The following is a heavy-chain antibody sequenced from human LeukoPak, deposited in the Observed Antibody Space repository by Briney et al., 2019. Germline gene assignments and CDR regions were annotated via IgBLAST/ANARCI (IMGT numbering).Heavy chain of an antibody. D-gene: IGHD6-6*01. V-gene: IGHV3-23*01. CDR1: GFTFRSYA. Sequence: GGSLRLSCAASGFTFRSYAMTWVRQAPGKGLEWVSAISGSGGSTYYADSVKGRFTISRDNSKNTLYLQMNSLRAEDTAVYYCAKEGFSSSLYYFDYWGQGTLVTVSS. CDR2: ISGSGGST. J-gene: IGHJ4*02. CDR3: AKEGFSSSLYYFDY.